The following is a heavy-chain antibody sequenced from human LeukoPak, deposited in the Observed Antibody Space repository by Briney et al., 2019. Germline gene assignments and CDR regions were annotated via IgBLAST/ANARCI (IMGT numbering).Heavy chain of an antibody. CDR3: AKDRNYRDLDSLDI. CDR1: GFTFDDYA. J-gene: IGHJ3*02. CDR2: ISWNSGSI. D-gene: IGHD5-24*01. Sequence: PGRSLRLSCAASGFTFDDYAMHWVRQAPGKGLEWVSGISWNSGSIGYADSVKGRFTISRDNAKNSLYLQMNSLRAEDTALYYCAKDRNYRDLDSLDIWGQGTMVTVSS. V-gene: IGHV3-9*01.